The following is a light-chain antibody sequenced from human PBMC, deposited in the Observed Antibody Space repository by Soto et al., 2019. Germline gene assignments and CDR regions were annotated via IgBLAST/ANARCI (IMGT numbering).Light chain of an antibody. V-gene: IGKV3-20*01. CDR1: QSVTSNY. Sequence: EIVLTQSPGTLSLSPGERATLSCRASQSVTSNYVAWYQQTPGQAPRLLFFGASIRATGIPDRFSGSGSGTDFTLTISRLEPEESAVYHCQQYGSSPTTFGQGNKVDI. J-gene: IGKJ1*01. CDR2: GAS. CDR3: QQYGSSPTT.